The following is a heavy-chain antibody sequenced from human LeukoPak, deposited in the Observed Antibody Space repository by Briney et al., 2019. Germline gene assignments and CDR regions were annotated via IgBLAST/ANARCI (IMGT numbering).Heavy chain of an antibody. D-gene: IGHD7-27*01. Sequence: ASVKVSCKASGYTFTSYGISWVRQATGQGLEWMGWMSPNSGNTGYAQKFQGRVTMTRNTSISTVYMELSSLRSEDTAVYYCARGPPNWGFDYWGQGTLVTVSS. CDR3: ARGPPNWGFDY. CDR2: MSPNSGNT. J-gene: IGHJ4*02. CDR1: GYTFTSYG. V-gene: IGHV1-8*02.